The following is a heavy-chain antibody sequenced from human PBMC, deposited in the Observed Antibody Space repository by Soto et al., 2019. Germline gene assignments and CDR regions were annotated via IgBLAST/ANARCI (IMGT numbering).Heavy chain of an antibody. CDR1: GYTFTDFF. CDR2: ISPKIGST. J-gene: IGHJ4*02. V-gene: IGHV1-2*04. Sequence: QVQLVQSGTEVKRPGASVKLSCKTSGYTFTDFFIHWVRQAPGQGLEWMGWISPKIGSTYYAQKFQGWVTLTRDTSTTTVYMELTRLKSDDTASYYCARNTQITGDGFDFWGQGTLVTVSS. D-gene: IGHD7-27*01. CDR3: ARNTQITGDGFDF.